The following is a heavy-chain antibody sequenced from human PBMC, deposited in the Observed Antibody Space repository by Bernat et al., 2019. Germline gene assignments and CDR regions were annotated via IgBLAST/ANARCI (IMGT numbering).Heavy chain of an antibody. V-gene: IGHV3-23*04. J-gene: IGHJ4*02. CDR2: ISGSGGST. Sequence: VQLVESGGGVVQPGRSLRLSCAASGFTFSSYAMSWVRQAPGKGLEWVSAISGSGGSTYYADSVKGRFTSSRDNSKNTLYLQMNSLRAEDTAVYYCAKAQYYYYDSSGYYYFDYRGQGTLVTVSS. CDR3: AKAQYYYYDSSGYYYFDY. CDR1: GFTFSSYA. D-gene: IGHD3-22*01.